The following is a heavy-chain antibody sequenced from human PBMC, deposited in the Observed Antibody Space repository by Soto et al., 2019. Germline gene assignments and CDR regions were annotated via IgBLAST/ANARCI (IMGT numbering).Heavy chain of an antibody. CDR3: ARDFYGGNPYYFDY. CDR2: ISSSSSTI. J-gene: IGHJ4*02. D-gene: IGHD2-15*01. V-gene: IGHV3-48*02. Sequence: VQLVESGGGLVQPGGSLRLSCAASGFTFSSYSMNWVRQAPGKGLEWVSYISSSSSTIYYADSVKGRLTISRDNAKNSLYLQMNSLRDEDTAVYYCARDFYGGNPYYFDYWGQGTLVTVSS. CDR1: GFTFSSYS.